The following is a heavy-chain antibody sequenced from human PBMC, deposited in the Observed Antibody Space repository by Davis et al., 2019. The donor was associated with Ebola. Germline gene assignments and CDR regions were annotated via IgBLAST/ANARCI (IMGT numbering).Heavy chain of an antibody. D-gene: IGHD7-27*01. CDR1: GFTFSSYA. CDR3: ASLNWGKNAFDM. V-gene: IGHV3-23*01. CDR2: ISSSGSTI. Sequence: PGGSLRLSCAASGFTFSSYAMSWVRQAPGKGLEWVSAISSSGSTIYYADSVKGRFTISRDNAKNSLYLQMNSLRAEDTAVYYCASLNWGKNAFDMWGQGTMVTVSS. J-gene: IGHJ3*02.